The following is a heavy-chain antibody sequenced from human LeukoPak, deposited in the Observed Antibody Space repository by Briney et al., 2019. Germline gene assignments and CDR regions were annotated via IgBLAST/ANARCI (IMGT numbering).Heavy chain of an antibody. V-gene: IGHV1-18*01. CDR1: GYTFSSNG. CDR3: ARSRTVSSPEVP. D-gene: IGHD6-19*01. CDR2: ISAYNGNT. Sequence: ASVKVSCKASGYTFSSNGISWVRQAPGQGLEWMGWISAYNGNTNYAQKLQGRVTMTTDTSTSTAYMELRSLRSDDTAAYCCARSRTVSSPEVPWGQGTLVTVSS. J-gene: IGHJ4*02.